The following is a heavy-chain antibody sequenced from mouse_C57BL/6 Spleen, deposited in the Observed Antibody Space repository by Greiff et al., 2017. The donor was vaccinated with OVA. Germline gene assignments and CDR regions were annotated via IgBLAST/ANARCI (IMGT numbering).Heavy chain of an antibody. J-gene: IGHJ1*03. V-gene: IGHV1-80*01. CDR3: ARPIRDWYFDV. CDR2: IYPGDGDT. D-gene: IGHD3-1*01. Sequence: QVQLQQSGAELVKPGASVKISCKASGYAFSSYWMNWVKQRPGKGLEWIGQIYPGDGDTNYNGQFKGKATLTADKSSSTAYMRRSSVAAEDSAVDFCARPIRDWYFDVWGTGTTVTVSS. CDR1: GYAFSSYW.